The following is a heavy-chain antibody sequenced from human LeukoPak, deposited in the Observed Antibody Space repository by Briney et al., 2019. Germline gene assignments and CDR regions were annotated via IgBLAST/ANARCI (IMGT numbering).Heavy chain of an antibody. V-gene: IGHV3-48*01. D-gene: IGHD6-19*01. CDR3: ARDLSYSSGRDDY. J-gene: IGHJ4*02. Sequence: GGSLRLSCAASGFTFSSYSMNWVRQAPGKGLEWVSYISSSSRTKYYADSVKGRFTISRDNAKNSLYLQMNSLRVEDTAVYYCARDLSYSSGRDDYWGQGTLVTVSS. CDR1: GFTFSSYS. CDR2: ISSSSRTK.